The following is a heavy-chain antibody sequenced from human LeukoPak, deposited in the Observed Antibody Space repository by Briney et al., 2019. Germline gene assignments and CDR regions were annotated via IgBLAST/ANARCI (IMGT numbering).Heavy chain of an antibody. Sequence: PSETLSLTCTVSGSSISSYYWSWIRQPPGKGLEWIGYIYYSGSTNYNPSLKSRVTISVDTSKNQFSLKLSSVTAADTAVYYCARDSSRHNWFDPWGQGTLVTVPS. J-gene: IGHJ5*02. CDR3: ARDSSRHNWFDP. V-gene: IGHV4-59*01. D-gene: IGHD6-13*01. CDR1: GSSISSYY. CDR2: IYYSGST.